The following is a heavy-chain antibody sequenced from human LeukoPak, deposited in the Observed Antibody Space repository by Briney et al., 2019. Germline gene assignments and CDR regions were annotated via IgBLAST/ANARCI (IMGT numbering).Heavy chain of an antibody. CDR3: ARESYYDSSGYGT. Sequence: GGSLRLSCAASGFTFSSYAMHWVRQAPGKGLEYVSAISSNGGSTYYANSVKGRFTISRDNAKNSLYLQMNSLRAEDTALYYCARESYYDSSGYGTWGQGTLVTVSS. V-gene: IGHV3-64*01. J-gene: IGHJ5*02. CDR1: GFTFSSYA. CDR2: ISSNGGST. D-gene: IGHD3-22*01.